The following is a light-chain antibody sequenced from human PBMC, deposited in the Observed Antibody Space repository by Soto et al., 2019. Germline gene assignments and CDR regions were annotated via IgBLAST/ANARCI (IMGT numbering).Light chain of an antibody. V-gene: IGKV1-5*03. Sequence: DIQMTQSPSTLSASVGDRVTITCRASQSISSWLSWYQQKPGKAPNLLIYKASSLESGVPSRFSGSGSGTEFTLTISSLQPDDFATYYCQQYNSYPWTFGQGTKVDLK. CDR3: QQYNSYPWT. CDR1: QSISSW. J-gene: IGKJ1*01. CDR2: KAS.